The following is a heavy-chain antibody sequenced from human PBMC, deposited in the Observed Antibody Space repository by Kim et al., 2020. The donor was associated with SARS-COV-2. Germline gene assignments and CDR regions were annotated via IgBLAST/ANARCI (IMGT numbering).Heavy chain of an antibody. J-gene: IGHJ3*02. D-gene: IGHD3-9*01. CDR3: ATRDWAHAFDI. Sequence: YYADSVKGRFTISRDNAKNSLYLQMNSLRAEDTAVYYCATRDWAHAFDIWGQGTMVTVSS. V-gene: IGHV3-11*01.